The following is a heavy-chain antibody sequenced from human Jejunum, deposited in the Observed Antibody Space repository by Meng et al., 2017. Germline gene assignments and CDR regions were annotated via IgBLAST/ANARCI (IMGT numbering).Heavy chain of an antibody. Sequence: GESLKISCAASGFTFSSYAMHWVRQAPGKGLEWVAVISFDGSNKDHADSVKGRFTISRDNSKNTLDLQMNRLRADDTAVYYCARGVRSCSSTSCSTYFYYGMDVWGQGTMVTVSS. J-gene: IGHJ6*02. CDR2: ISFDGSNK. V-gene: IGHV3-30*01. CDR3: ARGVRSCSSTSCSTYFYYGMDV. D-gene: IGHD2-2*01. CDR1: GFTFSSYA.